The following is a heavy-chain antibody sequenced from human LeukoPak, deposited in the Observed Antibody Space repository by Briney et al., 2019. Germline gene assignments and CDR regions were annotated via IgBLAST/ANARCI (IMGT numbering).Heavy chain of an antibody. CDR2: VSYDGSNK. V-gene: IGHV3-30*18. Sequence: GGSLRLSCAASGFTFSSYGMHWVRQAPGKGLEWVAVVSYDGSNKYYADSVKGRFTISRDNSKNTLYLQMNSLRAEDTAVYYCAKDSSSSWYYFDYWGQGTLVTVSS. CDR1: GFTFSSYG. CDR3: AKDSSSSWYYFDY. D-gene: IGHD6-13*01. J-gene: IGHJ4*02.